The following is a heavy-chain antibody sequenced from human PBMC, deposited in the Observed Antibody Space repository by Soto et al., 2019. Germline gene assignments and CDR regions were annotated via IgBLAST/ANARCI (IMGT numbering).Heavy chain of an antibody. D-gene: IGHD3-9*01. CDR2: IYYSGST. V-gene: IGHV4-59*01. J-gene: IGHJ4*02. Sequence: SETLSLTCTVSGGSISYSYWSWFRQSPGKGLEWIGYIYYSGSTNYNPSLKSRVAISVDTSKNQFSLKLNSVTATDTAVYYCAREQLTGYVDHWGQGTLVTVSS. CDR3: AREQLTGYVDH. CDR1: GGSISYSY.